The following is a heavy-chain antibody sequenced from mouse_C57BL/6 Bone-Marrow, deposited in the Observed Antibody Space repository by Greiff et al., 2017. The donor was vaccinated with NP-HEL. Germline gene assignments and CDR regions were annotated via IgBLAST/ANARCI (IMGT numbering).Heavy chain of an antibody. CDR3: ARGFNYYAGSYDAMGY. CDR1: GFTFSDYY. J-gene: IGHJ4*01. CDR2: ISNGGGST. D-gene: IGHD1-1*01. Sequence: EVKLVESGGGLVQPGGSLKLSCAASGFTFSDYYMYWVRQTPEKRLEWVAYISNGGGSTYYPDTVKGRFTISRANAKNTLSLQMSRLKSEDTATYFCARGFNYYAGSYDAMGYWGQGTSVTVSS. V-gene: IGHV5-12*01.